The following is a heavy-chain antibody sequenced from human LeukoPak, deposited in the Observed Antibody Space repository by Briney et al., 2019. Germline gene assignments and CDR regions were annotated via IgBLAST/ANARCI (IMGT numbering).Heavy chain of an antibody. J-gene: IGHJ4*02. CDR1: GFTFSSYS. CDR3: ARALGYCSSISCYRFDY. Sequence: GGSLRLSCAASGFTFSSYSMNWVRQALGKGLEWVSYISSSSSTIYYADSVKGRFTISRDNAKNSLYLQMNSLRDEDTAVYYCARALGYCSSISCYRFDYWGQGTLVTVSS. CDR2: ISSSSSTI. V-gene: IGHV3-48*02. D-gene: IGHD2-2*02.